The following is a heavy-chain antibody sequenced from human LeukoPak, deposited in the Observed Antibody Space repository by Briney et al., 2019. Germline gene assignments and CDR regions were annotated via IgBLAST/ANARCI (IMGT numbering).Heavy chain of an antibody. CDR3: ARRAGAYSHPYDY. J-gene: IGHJ4*02. CDR1: GFTVSSNS. D-gene: IGHD4/OR15-4a*01. V-gene: IGHV3-53*01. CDR2: IYSDNT. Sequence: GGSLRLSCTVSGFTVSSNSMSWVRQAPGKGLEWVSFIYSDNTHYSDSVKGRVTISRGNSKNTLYLQMNSLTAEDTAVYYCARRAGAYSHPYDYWGQGTLVTVSS.